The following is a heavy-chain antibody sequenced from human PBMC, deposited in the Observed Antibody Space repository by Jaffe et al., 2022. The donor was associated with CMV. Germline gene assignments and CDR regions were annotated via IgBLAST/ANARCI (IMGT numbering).Heavy chain of an antibody. CDR2: INPSGGST. CDR1: GYTFTSYY. D-gene: IGHD3-10*01. Sequence: QVQLVQSGAEVKKPGASVKVSCKASGYTFTSYYMHWVRQAPGQGLEWMGIINPSGGSTSYAQKFQGRVTMTRDTSTSTVYMELSSLRSEDTAVYYCARDNYYGSGSFLYYFDYWGQGTLVTVSS. J-gene: IGHJ4*02. CDR3: ARDNYYGSGSFLYYFDY. V-gene: IGHV1-46*01.